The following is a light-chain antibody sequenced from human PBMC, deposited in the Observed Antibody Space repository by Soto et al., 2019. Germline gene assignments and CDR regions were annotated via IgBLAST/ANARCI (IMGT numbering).Light chain of an antibody. J-gene: IGKJ1*01. CDR3: QHYNSYPEA. CDR2: KAS. Sequence: DIQMTQSPALLSGSLGYRVTIPCPASQTISSWLAWYQQKPGKAPKLLIYKASTLNSGVPSRFSCSGSGTEFTLTISSLQPDDFATYYCQHYNSYPEAFGQGTKVDIK. CDR1: QTISSW. V-gene: IGKV1-5*03.